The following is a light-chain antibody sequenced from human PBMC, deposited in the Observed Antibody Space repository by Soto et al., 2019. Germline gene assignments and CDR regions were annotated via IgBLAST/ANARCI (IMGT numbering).Light chain of an antibody. CDR1: QSVSSGY. Sequence: EIVLTQSPGTLSLSPGERATLSCRASQSVSSGYLAWYRQKPGQAPRLLIYSISSRATGIPDRFSGSGSGTDFTLTISRLEPEDFAVYYCQQYGNSPAYTFGQGTKLEIK. CDR3: QQYGNSPAYT. CDR2: SIS. J-gene: IGKJ2*01. V-gene: IGKV3-20*01.